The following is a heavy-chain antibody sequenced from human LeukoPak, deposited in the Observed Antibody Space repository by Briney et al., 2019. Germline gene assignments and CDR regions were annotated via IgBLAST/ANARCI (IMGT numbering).Heavy chain of an antibody. J-gene: IGHJ6*03. Sequence: SETLSLTCNVSGGSFNGYYWTWIRQPPGKGLEWIAEINHIGTTNHNPSLKSRVTVSTDTSKKQFFLKLTSVTAADTAPYYCARLVVTAPQYHYYMDVWGEGTTVTVSS. D-gene: IGHD2-21*02. V-gene: IGHV4-34*01. CDR1: GGSFNGYY. CDR3: ARLVVTAPQYHYYMDV. CDR2: INHIGTT.